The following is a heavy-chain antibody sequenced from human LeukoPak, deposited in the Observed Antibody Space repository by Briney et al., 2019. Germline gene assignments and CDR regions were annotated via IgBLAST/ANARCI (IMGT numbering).Heavy chain of an antibody. J-gene: IGHJ4*02. V-gene: IGHV4-31*03. Sequence: SETLSLTCTVSGGSISSGGYYWSWIRQHPGKGLEWIGCIYYSGSTYYNPSLKSRVTISVDTSKNQFSLKLSSVTAADTAVYYWARAHGSSWTDYWGKGTWSPSPQ. CDR1: GGSISSGGYY. D-gene: IGHD6-13*01. CDR3: ARAHGSSWTDY. CDR2: IYYSGST.